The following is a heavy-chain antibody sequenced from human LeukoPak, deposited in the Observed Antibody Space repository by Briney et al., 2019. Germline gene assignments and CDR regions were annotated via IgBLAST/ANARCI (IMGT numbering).Heavy chain of an antibody. Sequence: SETLSLTCTVSGGSISSHYWSWIRPPPGKGLEWIGYIYYSGSTNYNPSLKSRVTISVDTSKNQFSLKLSSVTAADTAVYYCARDHYYDSSGWSWFDPWGQGTLVTVSS. V-gene: IGHV4-59*11. CDR2: IYYSGST. CDR1: GGSISSHY. J-gene: IGHJ5*02. CDR3: ARDHYYDSSGWSWFDP. D-gene: IGHD3-22*01.